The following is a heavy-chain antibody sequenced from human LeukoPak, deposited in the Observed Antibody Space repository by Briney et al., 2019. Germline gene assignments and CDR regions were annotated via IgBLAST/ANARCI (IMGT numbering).Heavy chain of an antibody. CDR2: IIPIFGTA. CDR3: ARSQLLSHWFDP. D-gene: IGHD2-2*01. Sequence: GASVKVSCKASGGTFSSYAISWVRQAPGQGLEWMGGIIPIFGTANYAQKFQGRVTITADESTSTAYMELSSLRSEDTAVYYCARSQLLSHWFDPWGQGTLVTVSS. J-gene: IGHJ5*02. CDR1: GGTFSSYA. V-gene: IGHV1-69*13.